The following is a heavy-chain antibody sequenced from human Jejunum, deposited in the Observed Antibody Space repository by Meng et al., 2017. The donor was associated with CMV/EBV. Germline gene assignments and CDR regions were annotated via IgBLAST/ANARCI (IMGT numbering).Heavy chain of an antibody. J-gene: IGHJ4*02. CDR1: GYTVTNYW. D-gene: IGHD4-11*01. CDR2: IYPGDSDT. V-gene: IGHV5-51*01. Sequence: KGSGYTVTNYWIGWVRQMPGKGLECMGIIYPGDSDTKYSPSFQGQVTISADKSINTAYLQWSSLQASDTAMYYCARSTTVTDFDSWGQGTLVTVSS. CDR3: ARSTTVTDFDS.